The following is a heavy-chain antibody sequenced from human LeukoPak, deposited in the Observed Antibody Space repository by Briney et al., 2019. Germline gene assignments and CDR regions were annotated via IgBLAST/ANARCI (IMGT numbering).Heavy chain of an antibody. J-gene: IGHJ4*02. CDR3: ARTLIVGATVDY. V-gene: IGHV4-30-4*08. Sequence: SETLSLTCTVSGGSISSGDYYWSWIRQPPGKGLEWIGYIYYSGSTYYDPSLKSRATISVDTSKNQFSLKLSSVTAADTAVYYCARTLIVGATVDYWGQGTLVTVSS. D-gene: IGHD1-26*01. CDR1: GGSISSGDYY. CDR2: IYYSGST.